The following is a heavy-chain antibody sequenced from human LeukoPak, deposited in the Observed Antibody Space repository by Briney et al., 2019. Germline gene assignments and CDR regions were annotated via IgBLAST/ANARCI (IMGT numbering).Heavy chain of an antibody. J-gene: IGHJ5*02. CDR2: IYTSGST. Sequence: SETLSLTCTVSGGSISSGSYYWSWIRQPAGKGLEWIGRIYTSGSTNYNPSLKSRVTISVDTSKNQFSLKLSSVPAADTAVYYCARRPGLRYFDRRPFDPWGKGTLVTVSS. V-gene: IGHV4-61*02. CDR1: GGSISSGSYY. D-gene: IGHD3-9*01. CDR3: ARRPGLRYFDRRPFDP.